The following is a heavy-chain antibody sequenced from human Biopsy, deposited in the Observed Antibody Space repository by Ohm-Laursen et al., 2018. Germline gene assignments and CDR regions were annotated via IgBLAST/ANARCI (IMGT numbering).Heavy chain of an antibody. Sequence: GTLSLTCTVSGDSVSSGSFYWIWIRQPPGQGLEYIGYIYDRGSTANYNPSPESRVTMSVDMPKNQFSLKLSSVTAADTAIYYCARGMRSSGWPYFDSWGQGTLVTVSS. CDR2: IYDRGSTA. CDR3: ARGMRSSGWPYFDS. D-gene: IGHD6-19*01. CDR1: GDSVSSGSFY. V-gene: IGHV4-61*01. J-gene: IGHJ4*02.